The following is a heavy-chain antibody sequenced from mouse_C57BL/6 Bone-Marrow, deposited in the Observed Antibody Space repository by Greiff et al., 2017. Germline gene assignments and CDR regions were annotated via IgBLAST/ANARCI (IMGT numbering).Heavy chain of an antibody. CDR1: GYSFTDYH. D-gene: IGHD2-4*01. J-gene: IGHJ4*01. CDR3: ARGYDYDYAMDY. CDR2: INPNYGTT. Sequence: VHVKQSGPELVKPGASVTISCKASGYSFTDYHMNWVKQSNGKSLEWIGVINPNYGTTSYNQKFKGKATLTVDQSSSTAYMQLNSLPSEDSAVYYCARGYDYDYAMDYWGQGTSVTVSS. V-gene: IGHV1-39*01.